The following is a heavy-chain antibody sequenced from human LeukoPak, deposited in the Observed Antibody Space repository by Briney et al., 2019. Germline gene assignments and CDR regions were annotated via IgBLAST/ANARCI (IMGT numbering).Heavy chain of an antibody. D-gene: IGHD2-2*01. CDR3: ARDRFCSTTSCYPGFFDY. J-gene: IGHJ4*02. Sequence: PGRSLRLSCAASGFTFSTHGMHWVRRAPGKGLEWVSVISYDGTYKYYADSVKGRFTISRDNSKNTLYVQMNSLRVEDTAVYCCARDRFCSTTSCYPGFFDYWGQGTLVTVSS. V-gene: IGHV3-30*03. CDR1: GFTFSTHG. CDR2: ISYDGTYK.